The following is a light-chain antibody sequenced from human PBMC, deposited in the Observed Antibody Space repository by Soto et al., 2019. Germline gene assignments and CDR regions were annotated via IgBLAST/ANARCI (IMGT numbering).Light chain of an antibody. V-gene: IGKV3-11*01. J-gene: IGKJ4*01. CDR3: HQRLDWPLT. Sequence: EIVLTQSPATLSLSPGERATLSCRAGQSVSSNLAWYQQKLGQAPRLLIYDASKRATGIPARFSGSGAGTDFTLSISSLEPEDFAVYYCHQRLDWPLTFGGGNKVEIK. CDR2: DAS. CDR1: QSVSSN.